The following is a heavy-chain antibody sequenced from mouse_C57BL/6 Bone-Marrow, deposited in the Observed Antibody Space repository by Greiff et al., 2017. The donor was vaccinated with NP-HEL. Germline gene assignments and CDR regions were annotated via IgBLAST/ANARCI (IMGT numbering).Heavy chain of an antibody. V-gene: IGHV1-81*01. D-gene: IGHD1-1*01. J-gene: IGHJ3*01. CDR3: ARIYPITTVVADAY. Sequence: QVQLQQSGAELARPGASVKLSCKASGYTFTSYGISWVKQRTGQGLEWIGEIYPRSGNTYYNGKFKGKATLTADKSSSTAYMELRSLTSEDSAVYFCARIYPITTVVADAYWGQGTLVTVSA. CDR1: GYTFTSYG. CDR2: IYPRSGNT.